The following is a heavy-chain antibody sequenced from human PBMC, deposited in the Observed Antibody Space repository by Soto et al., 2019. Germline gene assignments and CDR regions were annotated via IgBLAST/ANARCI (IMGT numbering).Heavy chain of an antibody. CDR3: ARVTTVTTYLDY. D-gene: IGHD4-17*01. V-gene: IGHV4-30-4*01. J-gene: IGHJ4*02. CDR1: GGSISSGDYY. CDR2: IYYSGST. Sequence: TSETLSLTCTVSGGSISSGDYYWSWIRQPPGKGLEWIGYIYYSGSTYYNPSLKSRVTISVDTSRNQFSLKLSSVTAADTAVYYCARVTTVTTYLDYWGQGTLVTVSS.